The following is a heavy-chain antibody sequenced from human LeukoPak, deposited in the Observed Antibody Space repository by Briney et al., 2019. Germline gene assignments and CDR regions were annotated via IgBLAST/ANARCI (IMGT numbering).Heavy chain of an antibody. CDR2: IYPGDSDT. D-gene: IGHD3-9*01. J-gene: IGHJ4*02. Sequence: GESLKISCKGSGYSFTNSWIGWVRQMPGKGLEWMGIIYPGDSDTIYSPSFQGQVTISADKSISTAYLQWSSLRASDTAMCYCARQSGSILTGPGHYFDYWGQGTLVTVSS. CDR1: GYSFTNSW. V-gene: IGHV5-51*01. CDR3: ARQSGSILTGPGHYFDY.